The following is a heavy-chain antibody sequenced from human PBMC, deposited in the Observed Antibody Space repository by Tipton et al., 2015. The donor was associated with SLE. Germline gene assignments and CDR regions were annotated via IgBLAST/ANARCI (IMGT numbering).Heavy chain of an antibody. D-gene: IGHD2-2*01. CDR2: IYPDDSDT. V-gene: IGHV5-51*01. CDR3: ARQDQRGYYYYGLDV. Sequence: QLVQSGAEVKKPGESLKISCKASGYNFITYWIGWVRLMPGKGLEWMGIIYPDDSDTKYSPSFQGQVTISVDQSISTAFLQWSSQKASDSAMYFCARQDQRGYYYYGLDVWGQGTTVTVTS. J-gene: IGHJ6*02. CDR1: GYNFITYW.